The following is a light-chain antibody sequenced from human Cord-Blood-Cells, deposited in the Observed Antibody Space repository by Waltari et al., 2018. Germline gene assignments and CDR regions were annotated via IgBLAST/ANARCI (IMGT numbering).Light chain of an antibody. CDR3: CSYAGSSTLV. Sequence: QSALTQPASVSGSPGQSITISCTGTSSDVGSYNLVSWYQQHPGKAPKLMIYEGSKRPSGVSNRFAGPQAGNAASLTLAWLQAEDEADYYCCSYAGSSTLVFGGGTKLTAL. CDR2: EGS. CDR1: SSDVGSYNL. V-gene: IGLV2-23*01. J-gene: IGLJ3*02.